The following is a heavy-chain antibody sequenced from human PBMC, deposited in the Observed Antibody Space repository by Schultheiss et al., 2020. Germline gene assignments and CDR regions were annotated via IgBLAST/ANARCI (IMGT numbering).Heavy chain of an antibody. V-gene: IGHV3-30-3*01. CDR1: GFTFSSYA. CDR2: ISYDGSNK. J-gene: IGHJ6*03. D-gene: IGHD3-3*01. Sequence: GGSLRLSCAASGFTFSSYAMHWVRQAPGKGLEWVAVISYDGSNKYYADSVKGRFTISRDNSKNTLYLQMNSLRAEDTAVYYCARADYDFWSGYKAPDYYYMDVWGKGTTVTVSS. CDR3: ARADYDFWSGYKAPDYYYMDV.